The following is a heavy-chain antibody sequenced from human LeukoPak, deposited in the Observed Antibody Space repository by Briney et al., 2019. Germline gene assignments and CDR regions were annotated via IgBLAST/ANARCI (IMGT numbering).Heavy chain of an antibody. J-gene: IGHJ4*02. CDR2: IRYDGSNK. V-gene: IGHV3-30*02. CDR1: GFTFSSYG. Sequence: GGSLRLSCAASGFTFSSYGMHWVRQAPGKGLEWVAFIRYDGSNKYYADSVKGRFTISRDNSKNTLYLQMNSLRAEDTAVYYCARVITYYDILTGYPDYWGQGTLVTVSS. CDR3: ARVITYYDILTGYPDY. D-gene: IGHD3-9*01.